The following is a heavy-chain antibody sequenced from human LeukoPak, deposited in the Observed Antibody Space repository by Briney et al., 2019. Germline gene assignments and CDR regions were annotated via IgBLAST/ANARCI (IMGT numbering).Heavy chain of an antibody. Sequence: GGSLRLSCAASGFTVSSNYMSWVRQAPGKGLEWVSVIYNDGSTYYADSVKGRFTVSRDNSKNTLYLQMNSLRTEDTAVYYCARDRPPPYYDFWSGYFQDWGQGTLVTVSS. J-gene: IGHJ4*02. CDR3: ARDRPPPYYDFWSGYFQD. CDR2: IYNDGST. V-gene: IGHV3-66*01. CDR1: GFTVSSNY. D-gene: IGHD3-3*01.